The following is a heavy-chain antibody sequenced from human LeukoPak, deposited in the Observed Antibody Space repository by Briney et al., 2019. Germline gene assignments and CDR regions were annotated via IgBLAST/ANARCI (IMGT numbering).Heavy chain of an antibody. D-gene: IGHD3-10*01. Sequence: ASVKVSCKVSGYTLTELSMHWVRQAPGKGLEWMGGFDPEDGETIYAQKFQGRVTMTEDTSTDTAYMELSSLRSEDTAVYYCATVGGSGRTYYCGMDVWGQGTTVTVSS. J-gene: IGHJ6*02. CDR1: GYTLTELS. V-gene: IGHV1-24*01. CDR2: FDPEDGET. CDR3: ATVGGSGRTYYCGMDV.